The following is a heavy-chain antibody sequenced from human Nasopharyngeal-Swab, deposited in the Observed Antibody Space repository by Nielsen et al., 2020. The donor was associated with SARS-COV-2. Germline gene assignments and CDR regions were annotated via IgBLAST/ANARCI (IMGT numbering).Heavy chain of an antibody. D-gene: IGHD2-15*01. Sequence: ASVKVSCKASGYTFTSYGISWVRQAPGQGLEWMGWISAYNGNTNYAQKLQGRVTMTTDTSTSTAYMELRSLRSDDTAVYYCARRLVTPNYCSGGSCYWDYYYYYYMDVWGKGTTVTVSS. CDR1: GYTFTSYG. CDR2: ISAYNGNT. J-gene: IGHJ6*03. CDR3: ARRLVTPNYCSGGSCYWDYYYYYYMDV. V-gene: IGHV1-18*04.